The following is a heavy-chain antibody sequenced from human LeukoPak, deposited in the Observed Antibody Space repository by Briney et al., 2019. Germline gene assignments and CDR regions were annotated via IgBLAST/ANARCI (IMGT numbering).Heavy chain of an antibody. CDR2: IRYDGSNK. D-gene: IGHD1-26*01. J-gene: IGHJ6*03. CDR3: AKEFISGSYYYYYMDV. CDR1: GFTFSSYG. Sequence: GGSLRLSCAASGFTFSSYGMHWLRQAPGKGLEWVAFIRYDGSNKYYADSVKGRFTISRDNSKNTLYLQMNSLRAEDTAVYYCAKEFISGSYYYYYMDVWGKGTTVTVSS. V-gene: IGHV3-30*02.